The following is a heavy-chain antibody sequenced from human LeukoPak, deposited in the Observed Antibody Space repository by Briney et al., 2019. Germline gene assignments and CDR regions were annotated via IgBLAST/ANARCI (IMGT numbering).Heavy chain of an antibody. CDR2: IYYSGST. V-gene: IGHV4-39*01. D-gene: IGHD6-13*01. J-gene: IGHJ3*02. Sequence: SETLSLTCTVSGGSIRSSSYYWGWIRQPPSKGLEWIGSIYYSGSTYYNPSLKSRVTISVDTSKNQFSLKLSSVTAADTAVYYCARHSRTGVYAFDIWGQGTMVTVSS. CDR3: ARHSRTGVYAFDI. CDR1: GGSIRSSSYY.